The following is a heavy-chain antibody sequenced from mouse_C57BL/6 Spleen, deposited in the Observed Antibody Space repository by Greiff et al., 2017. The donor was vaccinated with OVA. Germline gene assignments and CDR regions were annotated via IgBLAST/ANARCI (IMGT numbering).Heavy chain of an antibody. CDR1: GYAFSSSW. Sequence: QVQLQQSGPELVKPGASVKISCKASGYAFSSSWMNWVKQRPGKGLEWIGRIYPGDGDTNYNGKFKGKATLTADKSSSTAYMQLSSLTSEDSAVYFCARGWDVGGLAYWGQGTLVTVSA. CDR2: IYPGDGDT. D-gene: IGHD4-1*01. V-gene: IGHV1-82*01. CDR3: ARGWDVGGLAY. J-gene: IGHJ3*01.